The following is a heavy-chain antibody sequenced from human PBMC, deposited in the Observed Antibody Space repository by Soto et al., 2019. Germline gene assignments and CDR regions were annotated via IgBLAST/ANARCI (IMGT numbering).Heavy chain of an antibody. CDR1: GFTFSSYA. D-gene: IGHD2-8*02. CDR2: ISYERSNK. Sequence: QVPLVESGGGVVQPGRSLRLSCAVSGFTFSSYAMHRVRQAPGKGLEWVAVISYERSNKYYADSVKGRFTISRDKSTHTLYLEMNSLRVEDTAVYYCARGRTARAAWCDYWGQGTLVTVSA. J-gene: IGHJ4*02. V-gene: IGHV3-30-3*01. CDR3: ARGRTARAAWCDY.